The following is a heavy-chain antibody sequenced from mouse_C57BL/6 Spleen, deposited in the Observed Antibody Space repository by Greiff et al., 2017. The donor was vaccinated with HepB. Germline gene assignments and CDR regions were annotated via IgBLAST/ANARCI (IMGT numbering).Heavy chain of an antibody. CDR3: ARSHGSSYSYAMDY. D-gene: IGHD1-1*01. J-gene: IGHJ4*01. CDR1: GFTFSDYG. V-gene: IGHV5-17*01. CDR2: ISSGSSTI. Sequence: EVQLVESGGGLVKPGGSLKLSCAASGFTFSDYGMHWVRQAPEKGLEWVADISSGSSTIYYADTVKGRFTISRDNAKNTLFLQMTSLRSENTAMYYCARSHGSSYSYAMDYWGQGTAVTVSS.